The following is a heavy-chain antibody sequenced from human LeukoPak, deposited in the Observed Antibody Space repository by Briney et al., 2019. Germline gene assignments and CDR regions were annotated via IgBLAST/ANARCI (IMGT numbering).Heavy chain of an antibody. CDR3: ARAPNYGGGDY. CDR1: GYTFTSYY. D-gene: IGHD4-23*01. CDR2: INPSGGST. J-gene: IGHJ4*02. Sequence: ASVKVSCKASGYTFTSYYMHWVRQAPGQGLEWMGIINPSGGSTTYAQKFQYRVTMTRDTSTSTVYMEMSSLRSDDTAVYYCARAPNYGGGDYWGQGTLVTVSS. V-gene: IGHV1-46*01.